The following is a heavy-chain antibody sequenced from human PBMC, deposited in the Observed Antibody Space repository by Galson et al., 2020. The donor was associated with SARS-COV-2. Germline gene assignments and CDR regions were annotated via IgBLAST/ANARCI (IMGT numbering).Heavy chain of an antibody. CDR3: AKEVSWNWGGAMDV. Sequence: GGSLRLSCAASGFTFKDYAMNWVRQVPGKGLEWVSGISWNSDNIGYADSVKGRFIISRDNAKNSLYLQMHSLRTEDTAFYYCAKEVSWNWGGAMDVWGHGTTVTVSS. CDR1: GFTFKDYA. V-gene: IGHV3-9*01. CDR2: ISWNSDNI. J-gene: IGHJ6*02. D-gene: IGHD3-10*01.